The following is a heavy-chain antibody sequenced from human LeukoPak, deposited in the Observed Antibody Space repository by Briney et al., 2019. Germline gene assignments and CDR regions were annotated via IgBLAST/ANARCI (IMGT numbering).Heavy chain of an antibody. D-gene: IGHD6-19*01. Sequence: TGGSLRLSCAASGFTFSSYAMHWVRQAPGKGLEWVAVISYDGSNKYYADSVKGRFTISRDNSKNTLHLQMNSLRGEDTAVYYCARPSYSSGWSFFDYWGQGTLVTVSS. J-gene: IGHJ4*02. CDR3: ARPSYSSGWSFFDY. V-gene: IGHV3-30*04. CDR2: ISYDGSNK. CDR1: GFTFSSYA.